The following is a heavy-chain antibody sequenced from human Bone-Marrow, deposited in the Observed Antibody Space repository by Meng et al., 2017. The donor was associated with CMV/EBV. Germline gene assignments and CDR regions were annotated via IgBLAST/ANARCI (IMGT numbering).Heavy chain of an antibody. J-gene: IGHJ4*01. CDR1: GYTFTSQW. CDR2: ISAYNGNT. Sequence: ASVKVSCKASGYTFTSQWISWVRQAPGQGLEWMGWISAYNGNTNYAQKFQGRVTMTTDTSTSTAYMELRSLRSDDTAVYYCARDFYGSGSYWPHFDYWGQGTLVTVSS. D-gene: IGHD3-10*01. CDR3: ARDFYGSGSYWPHFDY. V-gene: IGHV1-18*01.